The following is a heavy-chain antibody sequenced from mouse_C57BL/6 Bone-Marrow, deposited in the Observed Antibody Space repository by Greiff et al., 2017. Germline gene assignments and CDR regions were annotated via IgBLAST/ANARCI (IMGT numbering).Heavy chain of an antibody. Sequence: VQLQQSGAELVRPGASVKLSCKASGYTFTSYGISWVKQRPGQGLEWIGEIYPRSGNTYYNEKFKGKATLTADKSSSTAYMELRSLTSEDSAVYFCANWDYYGSREDCWGQGTTVTVSS. J-gene: IGHJ2*01. D-gene: IGHD1-1*01. CDR3: ANWDYYGSREDC. CDR1: GYTFTSYG. V-gene: IGHV1-81*01. CDR2: IYPRSGNT.